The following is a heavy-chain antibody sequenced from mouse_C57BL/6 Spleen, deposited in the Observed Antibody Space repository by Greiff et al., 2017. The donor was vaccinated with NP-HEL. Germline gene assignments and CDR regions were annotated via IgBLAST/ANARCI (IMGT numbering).Heavy chain of an antibody. D-gene: IGHD2-12*01. CDR3: ARVLRQWDYYAMDY. CDR1: GYTFTSYW. CDR2: IAPSDSYT. Sequence: VQLQQSGAELVMPGASVKLSCKASGYTFTSYWMHWVKQRPGQGLEWIGEIAPSDSYTNYNQKFKGKSTLTVDKSSSTAYMQLSSLTSEDSAVYYCARVLRQWDYYAMDYWGQGTSVTVSS. J-gene: IGHJ4*01. V-gene: IGHV1-69*01.